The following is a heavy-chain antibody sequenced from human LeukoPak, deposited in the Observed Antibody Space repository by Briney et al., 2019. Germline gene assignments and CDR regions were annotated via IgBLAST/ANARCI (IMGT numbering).Heavy chain of an antibody. D-gene: IGHD1-14*01. CDR3: AKGGLTTPLHY. V-gene: IGHV3-23*01. CDR2: ISGSGGGT. CDR1: GFTFSNYA. Sequence: GGSLRLSCAASGFTFSNYAMSWVRQAPGKGLEWVSSISGSGGGTYYADSVKGRFTTSRDNSKNTLYLQVNSLRVEDTAVYYCAKGGLTTPLHYWGQGTLVTVSS. J-gene: IGHJ4*02.